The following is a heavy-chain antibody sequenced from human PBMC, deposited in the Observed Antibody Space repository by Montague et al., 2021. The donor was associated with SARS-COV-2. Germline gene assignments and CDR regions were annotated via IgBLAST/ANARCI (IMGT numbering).Heavy chain of an antibody. V-gene: IGHV2-70*01. CDR2: IDWDDDK. D-gene: IGHD3-9*01. Sequence: PALVTPTQTLTLTCTFSGFSLSTSGMCVSWIRQPPGKALEWLALIDWDDDKYYSTSLKTRLTISKDTSKNQVVLTVTNMDPVDTATYYCARTYYDILTGYYTYDYWGQGTLVTVSS. CDR1: GFSLSTSGMC. CDR3: ARTYYDILTGYYTYDY. J-gene: IGHJ4*02.